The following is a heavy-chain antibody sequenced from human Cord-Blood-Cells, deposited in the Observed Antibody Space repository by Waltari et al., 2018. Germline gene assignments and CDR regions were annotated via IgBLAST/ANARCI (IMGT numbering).Heavy chain of an antibody. CDR1: GDSVSSNSAA. CDR2: TYYRAKWDN. CDR3: ARDRNWGSWYFDL. V-gene: IGHV6-1*01. D-gene: IGHD7-27*01. Sequence: QVQLQQSGPGLAKPSQTVSLPCTIPGDSVSSNSAAWNWIRQSPSRGLAWLGKTYYRAKWDNDYAVSVKSRITINPDTSKNQFSLQLNSVTPEDTAVYYCARDRNWGSWYFDLWGRGTLVTVSS. J-gene: IGHJ2*01.